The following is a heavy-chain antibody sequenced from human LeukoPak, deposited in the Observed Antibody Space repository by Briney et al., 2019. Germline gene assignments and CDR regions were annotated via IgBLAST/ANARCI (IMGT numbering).Heavy chain of an antibody. D-gene: IGHD1-14*01. CDR1: GFTVITND. CDR2: LYSDGNT. V-gene: IGHV3-53*01. Sequence: GGSLRLSCAASGFTVITNDMTWVRQAPGKGLEWVLVLYSDGNTKYADSVQGRFTISRDNSKNTLYLEMNSLSPDDTAVYYCARGVEPLAANTLAYWGQGTLVTVSS. J-gene: IGHJ4*02. CDR3: ARGVEPLAANTLAY.